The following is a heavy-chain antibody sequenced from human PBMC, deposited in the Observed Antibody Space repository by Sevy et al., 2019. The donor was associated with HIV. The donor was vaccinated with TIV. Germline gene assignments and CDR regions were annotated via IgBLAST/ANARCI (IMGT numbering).Heavy chain of an antibody. D-gene: IGHD3-10*01. CDR2: ISSSSSTI. CDR1: GFTFSSYS. J-gene: IGHJ5*02. Sequence: GGSLRLSCAASGFTFSSYSMNWVRQAPGKGLEWVSYISSSSSTIYYADSVKGRFTISRDNAKNSLYLQMNSLRDEDTAVYYCARGTPLFGEQIGLGFDPWGQGTLVTVSS. CDR3: ARGTPLFGEQIGLGFDP. V-gene: IGHV3-48*02.